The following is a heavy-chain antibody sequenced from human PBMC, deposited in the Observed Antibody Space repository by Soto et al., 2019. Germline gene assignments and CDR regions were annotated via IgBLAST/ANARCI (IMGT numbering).Heavy chain of an antibody. CDR1: GYTFTSYA. D-gene: IGHD5-18*01. J-gene: IGHJ4*02. V-gene: IGHV1-3*01. Sequence: QVQLVQSGAEVKKPGASVKVSCKASGYTFTSYAMHWVRQAPGQRLEWMGWINAGNGNTKYSQKFQGRVNITRDPSASTAYMALSSLRSEDTAVYYCARDPGYSYGYNWGQGTLVTVSS. CDR3: ARDPGYSYGYN. CDR2: INAGNGNT.